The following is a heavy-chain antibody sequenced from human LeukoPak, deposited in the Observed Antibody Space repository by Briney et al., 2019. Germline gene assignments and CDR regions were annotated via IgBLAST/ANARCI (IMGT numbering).Heavy chain of an antibody. CDR2: IIPIFGTA. D-gene: IGHD3-22*01. Sequence: ASVKVSCKASGGTFSSYAISWVRQAPGQGLEWMGGIIPIFGTANYAQKFQGRVTITTDESTSTAYMELSSLRSEDTAVYYCASRPYYDSSGYFDYWGQGTLVTVSS. CDR3: ASRPYYDSSGYFDY. V-gene: IGHV1-69*05. J-gene: IGHJ4*02. CDR1: GGTFSSYA.